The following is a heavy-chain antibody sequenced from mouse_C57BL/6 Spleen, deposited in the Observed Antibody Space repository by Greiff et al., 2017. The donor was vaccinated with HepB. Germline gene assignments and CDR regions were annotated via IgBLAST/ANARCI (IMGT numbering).Heavy chain of an antibody. CDR1: GYAFSSSW. Sequence: VQLQQSGPELVKPGASVKISCKASGYAFSSSWMNWVKQRPGKGLEWIGRIYPGDGDTNYNGKFKGKATLTADKSSSTAYMQLSSLTSEDSAVYFCARWGYYGSSYFYYRGHGPTLTFSS. CDR2: IYPGDGDT. CDR3: ARWGYYGSSYFYY. V-gene: IGHV1-82*01. D-gene: IGHD1-1*01. J-gene: IGHJ2*01.